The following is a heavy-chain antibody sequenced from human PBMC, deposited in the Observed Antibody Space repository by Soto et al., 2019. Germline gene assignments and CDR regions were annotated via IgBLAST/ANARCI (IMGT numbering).Heavy chain of an antibody. CDR2: ISSSSSYI. Sequence: GSLRLSCAASGFTFSSYSMNWVRQAPGKGLEWVSSISSSSSYIYYADSVKGRFTISRDNAKNSLYLQMNSLRAEDTAVYYCARDEPTRNIVVVPAAQGYGMDVWGQGTTVTVSS. V-gene: IGHV3-21*01. D-gene: IGHD2-2*01. CDR1: GFTFSSYS. J-gene: IGHJ6*02. CDR3: ARDEPTRNIVVVPAAQGYGMDV.